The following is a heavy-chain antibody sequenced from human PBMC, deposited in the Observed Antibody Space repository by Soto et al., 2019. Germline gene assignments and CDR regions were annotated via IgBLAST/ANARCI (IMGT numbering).Heavy chain of an antibody. CDR1: GFTFSNYA. J-gene: IGHJ5*02. CDR3: AKGGTGTIDWFDP. CDR2: IRGSGGST. D-gene: IGHD1-7*01. Sequence: PGGSLRLSCAASGFTFSNYAMSWVRQAPGKGLEWVSTIRGSGGSTYYADSVKGRFTISRDNSKNTLYLQMNSLRVEDTAVYYCAKGGTGTIDWFDPWGQGTLVTVSS. V-gene: IGHV3-23*01.